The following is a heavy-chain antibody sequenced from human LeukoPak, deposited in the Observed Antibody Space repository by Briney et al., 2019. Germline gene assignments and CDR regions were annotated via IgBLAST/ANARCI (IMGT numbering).Heavy chain of an antibody. CDR1: GFTFSDYY. J-gene: IGHJ4*02. CDR3: ARAHSGYADY. V-gene: IGHV3-11*06. D-gene: IGHD5-12*01. Sequence: PGGSLRLSCAASGFTFSDYYMSWIRQAPGKGLEGVSYISSSSSYTNYADSVKGRFTISRDSAKNSLYLQMNSLRAEDTAVYYCARAHSGYADYWGQGTLVTVSS. CDR2: ISSSSSYT.